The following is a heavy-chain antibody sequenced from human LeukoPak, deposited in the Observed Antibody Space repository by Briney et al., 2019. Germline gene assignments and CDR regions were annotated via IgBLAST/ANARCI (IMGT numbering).Heavy chain of an antibody. CDR1: GFTFRDYV. V-gene: IGHV3-23*01. CDR2: ISGSGGSK. CDR3: AKKRGHSENGGYFDL. D-gene: IGHD1-26*01. Sequence: PGGSLRLSCVASGFTFRDYVMSWVRQAPGKGLEGVSLISGSGGSKKYADSVKGRFTISRDNSKNTMFLQMNSLRAEDTAVYYCAKKRGHSENGGYFDLWGRGTLVTVSS. J-gene: IGHJ2*01.